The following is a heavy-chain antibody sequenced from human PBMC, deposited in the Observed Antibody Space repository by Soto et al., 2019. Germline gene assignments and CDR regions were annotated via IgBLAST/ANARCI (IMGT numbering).Heavy chain of an antibody. CDR1: GGSISSSSYY. D-gene: IGHD3-3*01. CDR2: IYYSGST. CDR3: ARHSFTIGYYYYYYGMDV. J-gene: IGHJ6*02. Sequence: QLQLQESGPGLVKPSETLSLTCTVSGGSISSSSYYWGWIRQPPGKGLEWIGSIYYSGSTYYNPSLKSRVTISVDTSKNPFSLKLSSVTAADTAVYYCARHSFTIGYYYYYYGMDVWGQGTTVTVSS. V-gene: IGHV4-39*01.